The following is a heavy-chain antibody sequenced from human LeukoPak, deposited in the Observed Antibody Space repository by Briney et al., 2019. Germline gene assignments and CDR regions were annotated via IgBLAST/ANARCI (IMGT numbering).Heavy chain of an antibody. V-gene: IGHV1-69*06. CDR3: ARGAVITMVRGVIFSWLDP. J-gene: IGHJ5*02. Sequence: ASVKVSCKASGGTFSSYAISWVRQAPGQGLEWMGRIIPIFGTANYAQKFQGRVTITADKSTSTAYMELSSLRSEDTAVYYCARGAVITMVRGVIFSWLDPWGQGTLVTVSS. D-gene: IGHD3-10*01. CDR1: GGTFSSYA. CDR2: IIPIFGTA.